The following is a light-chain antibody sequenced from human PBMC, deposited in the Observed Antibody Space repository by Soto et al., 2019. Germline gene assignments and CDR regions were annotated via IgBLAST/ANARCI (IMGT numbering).Light chain of an antibody. CDR1: QSLLHSNGYNY. Sequence: DIVMTQSPLSLPVTPGEPPSISCRSSQSLLHSNGYNYLDWYLQKPGQSPQLLIYLGSNRASGVPGRCSGSGSGTDFTLEISRVEAEDVGVYCCMRVLQTPPALTVAGGTKVEIK. V-gene: IGKV2-28*01. J-gene: IGKJ4*01. CDR3: MRVLQTPPALT. CDR2: LGS.